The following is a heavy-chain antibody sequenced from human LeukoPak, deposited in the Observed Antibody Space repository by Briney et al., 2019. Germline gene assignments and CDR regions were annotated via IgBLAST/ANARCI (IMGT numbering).Heavy chain of an antibody. V-gene: IGHV3-74*01. J-gene: IGHJ4*02. CDR2: INSDGSRT. Sequence: GGSLRLSCADPGFTLSHYWGHWVRQAPGKGLMWVSRINSDGSRTNYAGSAKGRFTISRDNAKNTGYLQMNSLRAEDKAVSYCVRDSGGQCLVLFDYWGQGTLVTVSS. CDR1: GFTLSHYW. CDR3: VRDSGGQCLVLFDY. D-gene: IGHD6-19*01.